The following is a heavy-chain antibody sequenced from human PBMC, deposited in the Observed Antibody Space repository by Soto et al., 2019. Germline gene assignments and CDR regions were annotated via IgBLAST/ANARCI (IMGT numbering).Heavy chain of an antibody. CDR2: ISYDGSNK. J-gene: IGHJ6*02. V-gene: IGHV3-30*18. CDR1: GFTFSSYG. CDR3: AKGPPLYCSSTSCYTDYYYGMDV. D-gene: IGHD2-2*02. Sequence: GGSLRLSCAASGFTFSSYGMHWVRQAPGKGLEWVAVISYDGSNKYYADSVKGRFTISRDNSKNTLYLQMNSLRAEDTAVYYCAKGPPLYCSSTSCYTDYYYGMDVWGQGTTVTVSS.